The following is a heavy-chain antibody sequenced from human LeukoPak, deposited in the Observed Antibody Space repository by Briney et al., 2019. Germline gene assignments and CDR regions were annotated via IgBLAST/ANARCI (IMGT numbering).Heavy chain of an antibody. Sequence: ASVKVSCKASGGTFSSYAISWVRQAPGQGLEWMGRIIPIFGTANYAQKFQGRVTITTDESTSTAYMELSSLRSEDTAVYYCAEGLRGYFDYWGQGTLVTVSS. D-gene: IGHD3-16*01. V-gene: IGHV1-69*05. CDR1: GGTFSSYA. CDR2: IIPIFGTA. J-gene: IGHJ4*02. CDR3: AEGLRGYFDY.